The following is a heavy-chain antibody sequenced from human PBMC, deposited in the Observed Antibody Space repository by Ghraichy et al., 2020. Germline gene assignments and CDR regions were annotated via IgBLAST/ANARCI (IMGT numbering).Heavy chain of an antibody. CDR1: GFTFDDYA. D-gene: IGHD6-13*01. J-gene: IGHJ4*02. CDR2: ISWNSGSI. Sequence: GGSLRLSCAASGFTFDDYAMHWVRQAPGKGLEWVSGISWNSGSIGYADSVKGRFTISRDNAKNSLYLQMNSLRAEDTALYYCAKDIGRSWLWGQGTLVTVSS. V-gene: IGHV3-9*01. CDR3: AKDIGRSWL.